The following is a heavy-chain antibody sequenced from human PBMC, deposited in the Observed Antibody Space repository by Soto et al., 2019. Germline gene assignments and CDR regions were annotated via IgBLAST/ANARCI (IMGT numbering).Heavy chain of an antibody. Sequence: EVQLVESGGGLVQPGRSLRLSCAASGFTFDDYAMHWVRQAPGKGLEWVSGISWNSGSIGYADSVKGRFTISRDNAKNSLDLQMNSLRAEDTALYYCARVTRAAGTKGWFDPWGQGTLVTVSS. CDR1: GFTFDDYA. CDR3: ARVTRAAGTKGWFDP. V-gene: IGHV3-9*01. J-gene: IGHJ5*02. D-gene: IGHD6-13*01. CDR2: ISWNSGSI.